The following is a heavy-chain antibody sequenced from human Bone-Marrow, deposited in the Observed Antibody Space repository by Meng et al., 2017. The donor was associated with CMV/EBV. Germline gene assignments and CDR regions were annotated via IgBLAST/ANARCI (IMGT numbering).Heavy chain of an antibody. V-gene: IGHV3-7*01. CDR3: ARDRLAAAGIRLYYFDY. J-gene: IGHJ4*02. D-gene: IGHD6-13*01. Sequence: GGSLRLSCAASGFTFSSYWMSWVRQAPGKGLEWVANIKQDGSEKYYVDSVKGRFTISRDNAKNSLYLQMNSLRAEDTAVYYCARDRLAAAGIRLYYFDYWGQGTLVIVAS. CDR1: GFTFSSYW. CDR2: IKQDGSEK.